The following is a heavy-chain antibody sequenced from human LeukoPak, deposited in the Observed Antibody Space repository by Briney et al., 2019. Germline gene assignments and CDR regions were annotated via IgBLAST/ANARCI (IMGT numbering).Heavy chain of an antibody. CDR1: GGSISSYY. V-gene: IGHV4-59*01. Sequence: SETLSLTCTVSGGSISSYYWSWIRQPPGKGLEWIGYIYYSGSTNYNPSLKSRVTISVDTSKDQFSLKLSSVTAADTAVYYCARGNTAMVAYYFDYWGQGTLVTVSS. CDR2: IYYSGST. D-gene: IGHD5-18*01. CDR3: ARGNTAMVAYYFDY. J-gene: IGHJ4*02.